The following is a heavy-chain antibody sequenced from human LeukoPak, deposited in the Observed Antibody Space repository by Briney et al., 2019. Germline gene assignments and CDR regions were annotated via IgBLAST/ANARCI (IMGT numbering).Heavy chain of an antibody. CDR3: AKVDSSSWPYSDSVGPFDY. J-gene: IGHJ4*02. CDR2: IYSGGST. CDR1: GFTVSSNY. V-gene: IGHV3-66*01. D-gene: IGHD6-13*01. Sequence: GGSLRLSCAASGFTVSSNYMSWVRQAPGKGLEWVSVIYSGGSTYYADSVKGRFTISRDNSKNTLYLQMNSLRAEDTAVYYCAKVDSSSWPYSDSVGPFDYWGQGTLVTVSS.